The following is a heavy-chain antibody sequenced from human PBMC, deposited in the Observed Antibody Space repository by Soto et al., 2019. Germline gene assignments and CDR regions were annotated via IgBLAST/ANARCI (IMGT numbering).Heavy chain of an antibody. J-gene: IGHJ4*02. V-gene: IGHV3-48*02. D-gene: IGHD2-21*01. CDR1: GFTFNSYS. CDR3: TRDPSGPCF. CDR2: LTSGSTRI. Sequence: EVQLVESGGGLIQPGGSRRLSCAASGFTFNSYSMNWVRQTPEKGLEWVAYLTSGSTRILYADSVRGRFTISRDNAKDSLYLQMNHLRDEEQAIVYCTRDPSGPCFWGQGTRVIVSS.